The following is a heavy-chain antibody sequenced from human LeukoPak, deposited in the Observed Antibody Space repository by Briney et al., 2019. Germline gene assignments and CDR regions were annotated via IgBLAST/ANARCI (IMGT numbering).Heavy chain of an antibody. CDR3: AELGITMIGGV. Sequence: GGSLRLSCAASGFTFSSYEMNWVRQAPGKGLEGGSYFSSSGSTIYYADSVKGRFTISRDNDKNSLYLQMNSLRAEDTAVYYCAELGITMIGGVWGKGTTVTISS. J-gene: IGHJ6*04. CDR1: GFTFSSYE. V-gene: IGHV3-48*03. CDR2: FSSSGSTI. D-gene: IGHD3-10*02.